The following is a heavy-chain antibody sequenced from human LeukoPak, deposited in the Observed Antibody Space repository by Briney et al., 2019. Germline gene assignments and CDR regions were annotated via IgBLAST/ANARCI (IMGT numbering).Heavy chain of an antibody. J-gene: IGHJ4*02. V-gene: IGHV3-23*01. Sequence: GGSLRLSCAASGFTFSSYAMIWVRQAPGKGLEWVSAISGSGGSTYYADSVKGRFTISRDNSKNTLYLQMNSLRAEDTAVYYCARHCSSTSWFDFWGQGTLVTVSS. CDR1: GFTFSSYA. CDR2: ISGSGGST. D-gene: IGHD2-2*01. CDR3: ARHCSSTSWFDF.